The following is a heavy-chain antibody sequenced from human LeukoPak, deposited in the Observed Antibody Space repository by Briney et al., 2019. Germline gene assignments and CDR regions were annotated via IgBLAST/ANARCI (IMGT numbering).Heavy chain of an antibody. CDR3: ARVDYDILTGYPHWYFDL. V-gene: IGHV3-21*01. D-gene: IGHD3-9*01. J-gene: IGHJ2*01. CDR1: GFTFSSYS. Sequence: GGSLRLSCAASGFTFSSYSMNWVRQAPGKGLEWVSSISSSSYIYYADSVKGRFTISRDNAKNSLYLQMNSLRAEDTAVYYCARVDYDILTGYPHWYFDLWGRGTLVTVSS. CDR2: ISSSSYI.